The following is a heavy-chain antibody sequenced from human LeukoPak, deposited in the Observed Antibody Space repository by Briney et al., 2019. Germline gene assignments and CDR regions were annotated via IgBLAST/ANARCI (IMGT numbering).Heavy chain of an antibody. CDR1: GFTFSNYN. Sequence: GGSLRLSCAASGFTFSNYNMNWVRQAPGKGLEWVSYIGSRGSSRYYADSVKGRFTISRDNAENSLYLQMNNLRAEDTAVYYCARDFGYCTSTSCSGMDVWGQGTTVTVSS. CDR2: IGSRGSSR. CDR3: ARDFGYCTSTSCSGMDV. J-gene: IGHJ6*02. V-gene: IGHV3-48*03. D-gene: IGHD2-2*01.